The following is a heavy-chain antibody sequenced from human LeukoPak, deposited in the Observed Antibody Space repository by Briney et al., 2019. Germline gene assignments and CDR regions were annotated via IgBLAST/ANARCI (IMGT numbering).Heavy chain of an antibody. J-gene: IGHJ5*02. V-gene: IGHV3-74*01. Sequence: GGSLRLSCAASGFTFSSYWMHWVRQAPGKGLVWVSRINSDGSSTSYADSVKGRFTISRDNAKNTLYLQMNSLRAEDTAVYYCAREKQWLGYNWFDPWGQGTLVGVSS. D-gene: IGHD3-22*01. CDR1: GFTFSSYW. CDR2: INSDGSST. CDR3: AREKQWLGYNWFDP.